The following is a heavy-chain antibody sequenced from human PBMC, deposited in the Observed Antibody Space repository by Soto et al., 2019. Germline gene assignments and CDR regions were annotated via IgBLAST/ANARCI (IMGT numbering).Heavy chain of an antibody. CDR2: ISSSSTYI. J-gene: IGHJ5*02. Sequence: PGGALRLSCSASGFTLSSYSMNWVRQAPGKGLEWVSSISSSSTYIYYADSVKGRVAISRDNAKDSLDLQMNSLRAADPALYYCARTIYCSRSPCYHNWFVHWGQGTLVTVSS. V-gene: IGHV3-21*04. CDR1: GFTLSSYS. D-gene: IGHD2-15*01. CDR3: ARTIYCSRSPCYHNWFVH.